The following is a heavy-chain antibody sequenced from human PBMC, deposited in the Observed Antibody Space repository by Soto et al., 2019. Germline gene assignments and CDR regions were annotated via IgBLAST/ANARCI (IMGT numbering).Heavy chain of an antibody. Sequence: QVQLVQSGAEVKKPGSSVKVSCKASGGTLGSYGISWVRQAPGQGLEWLGGNIPIFGTTNYAGKFQGRVTITADESTNTAYMELNSLRSEDTAVYYCARGGGVVVTGIPFDYWGPGTLVTVSS. V-gene: IGHV1-69*12. CDR1: GGTLGSYG. J-gene: IGHJ4*02. CDR2: NIPIFGTT. CDR3: ARGGGVVVTGIPFDY. D-gene: IGHD2-21*02.